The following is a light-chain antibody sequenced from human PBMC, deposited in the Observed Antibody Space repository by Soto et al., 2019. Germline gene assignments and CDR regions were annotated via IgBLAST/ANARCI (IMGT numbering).Light chain of an antibody. J-gene: IGLJ1*01. CDR3: QSYDSSLSAPG. CDR1: SSNIGAGYD. CDR2: GNS. V-gene: IGLV1-40*01. Sequence: QSVLTQPPSVSGAPGQRVTISCTGSSSNIGAGYDVHWYQQLPGTAPKLLIYGNSNRPSGVPDRFSGSKSGTSASLAITGLQAEDEADYSCQSYDSSLSAPGFGTGTKLTVL.